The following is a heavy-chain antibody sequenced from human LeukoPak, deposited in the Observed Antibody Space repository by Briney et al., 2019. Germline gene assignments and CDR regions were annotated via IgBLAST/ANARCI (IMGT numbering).Heavy chain of an antibody. CDR2: ISGDGGST. CDR1: GFXFDDYA. J-gene: IGHJ6*02. D-gene: IGHD2-8*01. Sequence: PGGSLRLSCAASGFXFDDYAIHWVRQAPGKGLEWVSLISGDGGSTYYADSVKGRFTISRDNSKNSLYLQMNSLRTEDTALYYCAKVISLSMLYDYYYYGMDVWGQGTTVTVSS. V-gene: IGHV3-43*02. CDR3: AKVISLSMLYDYYYYGMDV.